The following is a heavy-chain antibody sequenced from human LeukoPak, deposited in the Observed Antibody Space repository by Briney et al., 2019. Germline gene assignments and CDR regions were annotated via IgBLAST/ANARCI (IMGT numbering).Heavy chain of an antibody. CDR3: ARVRYCSSTSCQPYFDY. Sequence: SETLSLTCSVSGGSINSYYWSWVRQPPGKALEWIGYIFYSGATNYNPSLKSRVTISVDTSKNQFSLKLSSVTAADTAVYYCARVRYCSSTSCQPYFDYWGQGTLVTVSS. CDR2: IFYSGAT. V-gene: IGHV4-59*01. CDR1: GGSINSYY. J-gene: IGHJ4*02. D-gene: IGHD2-2*01.